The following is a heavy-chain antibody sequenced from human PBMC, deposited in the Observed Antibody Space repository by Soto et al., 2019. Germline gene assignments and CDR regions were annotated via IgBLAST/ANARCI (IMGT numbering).Heavy chain of an antibody. J-gene: IGHJ3*02. CDR2: MNYRGIT. CDR3: VRDGLSGGDAFDI. V-gene: IGHV4-31*03. Sequence: QVQLQESGPGLLKPSQTLSLTCTVSGGSIRSDGYYWSWIRQRPGKGLEWIGYMNYRGITYYNPSLKSRLTISEDTSKNHFTLNLSSVTAADTAVYYCVRDGLSGGDAFDIWGKGTVVVVSS. D-gene: IGHD3-10*01. CDR1: GGSIRSDGYY.